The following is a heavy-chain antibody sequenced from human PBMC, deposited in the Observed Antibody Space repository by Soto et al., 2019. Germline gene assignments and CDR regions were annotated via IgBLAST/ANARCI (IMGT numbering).Heavy chain of an antibody. J-gene: IGHJ6*02. CDR2: ISYGGNNK. V-gene: IGHV3-30-3*01. D-gene: IGHD6-13*01. Sequence: QVQLEESGGGMVQTGRSLRLSCTASGFTFSSYAIHWVRQAPGKGLEWVALISYGGNNKYYAESVKGRFTISRDNSKNTLFLQMNSLRVEDTAVYYCARDLGSSWYIGGAKHYYGMDVWGQGTTVTVSS. CDR3: ARDLGSSWYIGGAKHYYGMDV. CDR1: GFTFSSYA.